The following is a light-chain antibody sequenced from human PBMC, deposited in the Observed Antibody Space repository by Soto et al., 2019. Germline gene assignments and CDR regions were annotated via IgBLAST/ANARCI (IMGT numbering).Light chain of an antibody. V-gene: IGKV1-39*01. Sequence: DIQMTVSPSYLSESVADKVNITCRASQSISSYLNWYQQKPGKAPKLLIYAASSLQSGVPSRFSGSGSGTDCTLTISSLQPEEFATDYCQQNYSSPPTFGQGTKGDIK. CDR2: AAS. CDR1: QSISSY. J-gene: IGKJ1*01. CDR3: QQNYSSPPT.